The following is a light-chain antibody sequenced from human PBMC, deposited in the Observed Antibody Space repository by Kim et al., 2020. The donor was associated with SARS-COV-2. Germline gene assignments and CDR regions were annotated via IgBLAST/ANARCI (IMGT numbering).Light chain of an antibody. Sequence: EIVLTQSPATLSLSPGERATLSCRASQSVSSYLAWYQQKPGQAPRLLIYAASPRATGIPARFSGSGSGTDFTLTISSLEPEDFAAYYCQQRSIWPLTFGGGTKVDI. CDR2: AAS. J-gene: IGKJ4*01. CDR3: QQRSIWPLT. V-gene: IGKV3-11*01. CDR1: QSVSSY.